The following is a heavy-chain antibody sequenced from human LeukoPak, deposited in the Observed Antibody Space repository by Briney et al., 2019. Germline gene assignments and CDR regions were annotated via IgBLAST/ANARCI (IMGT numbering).Heavy chain of an antibody. Sequence: GGSVRLSWAASGFTFNKYGMQWVRQAAGRGREWVSTINGNGAATSFADSFKGRFLISRDDSKSTVYLRMNKLRVEDSGLYYCANGLAASGNFLLRDYYYFIDVWGKGTTVIVS. CDR1: GFTFNKYG. J-gene: IGHJ6*03. CDR2: INGNGAAT. V-gene: IGHV3-23*01. CDR3: ANGLAASGNFLLRDYYYFIDV. D-gene: IGHD1-26*01.